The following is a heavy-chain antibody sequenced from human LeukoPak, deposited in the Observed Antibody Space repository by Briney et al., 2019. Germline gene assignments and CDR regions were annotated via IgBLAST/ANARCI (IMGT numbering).Heavy chain of an antibody. J-gene: IGHJ3*02. CDR1: GFTFSSYG. V-gene: IGHV3-33*01. CDR3: ARDSVVTTKHDAFDI. CDR2: IWYDGSNK. D-gene: IGHD5-12*01. Sequence: GGSLRLSCAASGFTFSSYGMHWVRQAPGKGLEWVAVIWYDGSNKYYADSVKGRFTISRDNSKNTLYLQINSLRAEDTAVYYCARDSVVTTKHDAFDIWGQGTMVTASS.